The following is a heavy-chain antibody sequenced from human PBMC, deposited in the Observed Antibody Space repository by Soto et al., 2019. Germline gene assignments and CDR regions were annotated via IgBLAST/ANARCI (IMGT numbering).Heavy chain of an antibody. Sequence: PSETLSLTCTVSGGPISSSSYYWGWIRQPPGKGLEWIGSIYYSGSTYYNPSLKSRVTISVDTSKNQFSLKLSSVTAADTAVYYCARPIAVAGTWSWFDPWGQGTLVTVSS. CDR3: ARPIAVAGTWSWFDP. CDR1: GGPISSSSYY. J-gene: IGHJ5*02. D-gene: IGHD6-19*01. CDR2: IYYSGST. V-gene: IGHV4-39*01.